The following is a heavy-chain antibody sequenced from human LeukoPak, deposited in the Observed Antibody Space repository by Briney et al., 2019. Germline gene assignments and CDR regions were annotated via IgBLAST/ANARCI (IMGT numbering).Heavy chain of an antibody. J-gene: IGHJ4*02. CDR2: INPNSGGT. CDR1: GYTFTGYY. D-gene: IGHD3-10*01. CDR3: ATGGIDYYGYIDY. V-gene: IGHV1-2*02. Sequence: GASVKVSCKASGYTFTGYYMHWVRQAPGQGLEWMGWINPNSGGTNYAQKFQGRVTMTEDTSTDTAYMELSSLRSEDTAVYYCATGGIDYYGYIDYWGQGTLVTVSS.